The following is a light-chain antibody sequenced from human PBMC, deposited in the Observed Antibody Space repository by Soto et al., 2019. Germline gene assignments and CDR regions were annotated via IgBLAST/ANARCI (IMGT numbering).Light chain of an antibody. CDR3: CSYAGSRV. CDR2: EVS. CDR1: SSDVGSYNL. Sequence: QSALTQPASVSGSPGQSITISCTRTSSDVGSYNLVSWYQQHPGKAPKLMIYEVSKRPSGVSNRFSGSKSGNTASLTISGLQAEDEADYYCCSYAGSRVFGGGTKLTVL. V-gene: IGLV2-23*02. J-gene: IGLJ3*02.